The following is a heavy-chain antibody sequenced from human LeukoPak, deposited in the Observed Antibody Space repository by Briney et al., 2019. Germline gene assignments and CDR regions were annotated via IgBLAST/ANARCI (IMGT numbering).Heavy chain of an antibody. CDR3: ARGGPRGDSCDS. D-gene: IGHD2-15*01. V-gene: IGHV1-8*01. CDR2: MNPNSGNT. Sequence: GASVKVSCKASGYTFTSYDINWVRQATGQGLEWLGGMNPNSGNTGYAQKFQGRVTMTRNTSISTAYMELRSLRSEDAAVYYCARGGPRGDSCDSWGQGTLVTVSS. J-gene: IGHJ5*01. CDR1: GYTFTSYD.